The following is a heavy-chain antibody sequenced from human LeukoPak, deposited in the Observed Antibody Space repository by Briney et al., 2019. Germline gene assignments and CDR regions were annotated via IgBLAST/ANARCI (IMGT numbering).Heavy chain of an antibody. J-gene: IGHJ4*02. Sequence: SETLSLTCAVYGGSFSGYYWSWIRQPPGKGLERIGEINHSGSTNYNPSLKSRVTISVDTSKNQFSLKLSSVTAADTAVYYCARGLVAVADDFDYWGQGTLVTVSS. CDR3: ARGLVAVADDFDY. CDR1: GGSFSGYY. CDR2: INHSGST. D-gene: IGHD6-19*01. V-gene: IGHV4-34*01.